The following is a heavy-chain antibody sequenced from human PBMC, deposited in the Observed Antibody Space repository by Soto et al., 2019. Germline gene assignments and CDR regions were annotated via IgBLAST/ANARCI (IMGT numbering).Heavy chain of an antibody. CDR3: ARDVRQVVPNSDNFDI. CDR1: GYTFRNYG. CDR2: ISAYNGDT. Sequence: QVQLLQTGPELMKPGASVKLSCKASGYTFRNYGIHWVRQAPGQGLEWMGWISAYNGDTNYAHNFQGRVTMATDTPTSTAYMELRSLKSDDPAVYYCARDVRQVVPNSDNFDIWGQGTTVTVSS. V-gene: IGHV1-18*01. J-gene: IGHJ3*02. D-gene: IGHD6-6*01.